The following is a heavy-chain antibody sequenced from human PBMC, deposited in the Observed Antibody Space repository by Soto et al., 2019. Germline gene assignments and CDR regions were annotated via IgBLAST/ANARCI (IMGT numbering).Heavy chain of an antibody. Sequence: GGSLTLSCAASGFILSDYYMSWVRQTPGKGLEWVAYISTRSTYTNYADSVKGRFTISRDNTKNSLYLQMDSLRVEDTAVYYCARDLAWKRGKVGRYYYGMDVWGQGTTVTVSS. CDR2: ISTRSTYT. CDR1: GFILSDYY. J-gene: IGHJ6*02. V-gene: IGHV3-11*06. CDR3: ARDLAWKRGKVGRYYYGMDV. D-gene: IGHD1-1*01.